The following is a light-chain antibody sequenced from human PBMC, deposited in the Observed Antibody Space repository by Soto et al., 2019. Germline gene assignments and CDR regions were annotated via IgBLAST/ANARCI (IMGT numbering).Light chain of an antibody. CDR2: EVI. CDR3: CSYAGGNTYV. V-gene: IGLV2-23*02. Sequence: QSALTQSASVSGSPGQSITIPCTGTSSDVGGYDYVSWYQQHPGKVPKLIIYEVIKRPSGVSHRFSGSKSGNTASLTIFGLRAEDEADYFCCSYAGGNTYVFGTGTKVTVL. CDR1: SSDVGGYDY. J-gene: IGLJ1*01.